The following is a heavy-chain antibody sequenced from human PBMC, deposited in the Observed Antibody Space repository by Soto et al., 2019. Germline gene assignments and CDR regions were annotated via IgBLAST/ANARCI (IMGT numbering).Heavy chain of an antibody. CDR1: GYTFTSYG. CDR3: ARGRYGDY. D-gene: IGHD1-1*01. J-gene: IGHJ4*02. V-gene: IGHV1-18*01. Sequence: QVHLVQSGAEVKKPGASVKVSCKASGYTFTSYGITWVRQAPGQGLEWMGWISAHNGNTDYAQKLQGRVIVTRDTSTSTANIELRSLSYDDKAVYYCARGRYGDYWGQGALVTICS. CDR2: ISAHNGNT.